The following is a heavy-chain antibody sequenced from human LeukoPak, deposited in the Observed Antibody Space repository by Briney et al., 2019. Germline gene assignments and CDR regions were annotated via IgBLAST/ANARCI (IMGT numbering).Heavy chain of an antibody. CDR3: AKPTYYDFWSGYDREPVGAFDI. J-gene: IGHJ3*02. CDR1: GFTFSSYA. V-gene: IGHV3-23*01. D-gene: IGHD3-3*01. Sequence: GGSLRLSCAASGFTFSSYAMSWVRQAPGKGLEWVSAISGSGGSTYYADSVKGRFTISRDNSKNTLYLQMNSLRAEDTAVYYCAKPTYYDFWSGYDREPVGAFDIWGQGTMVTVSS. CDR2: ISGSGGST.